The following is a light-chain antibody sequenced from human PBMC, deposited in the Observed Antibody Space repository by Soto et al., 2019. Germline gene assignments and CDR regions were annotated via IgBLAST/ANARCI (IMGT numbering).Light chain of an antibody. CDR3: QQTYSLPPDIT. CDR2: AAS. CDR1: HNIDTY. V-gene: IGKV1-39*01. J-gene: IGKJ5*01. Sequence: DVRMTQSPSTLSASVGDRVTITCRASHNIDTYLNWYQQKPGKAPILLIYAASSLQSGVPSRFSGSGSGTDFTLTISSLQPEDFATYYCQQTYSLPPDITLGQGTRLEIK.